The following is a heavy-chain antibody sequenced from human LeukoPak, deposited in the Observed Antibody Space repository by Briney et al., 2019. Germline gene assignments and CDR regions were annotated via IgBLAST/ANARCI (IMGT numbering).Heavy chain of an antibody. CDR2: INWNGGST. CDR3: ATRGEGNAFDI. CDR1: GFTFDDYG. D-gene: IGHD3-10*01. Sequence: PGGSLRLSCAASGFTFDDYGMSWVRQAPGKGLEWVSGINWNGGSTGYADSVKGRFTISRGNAKNSLYLQMNSLRAEDAALYYCATRGEGNAFDIWGQGTMVTVSS. V-gene: IGHV3-20*04. J-gene: IGHJ3*02.